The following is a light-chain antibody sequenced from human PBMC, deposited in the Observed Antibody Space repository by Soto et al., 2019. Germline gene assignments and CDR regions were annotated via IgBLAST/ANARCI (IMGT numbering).Light chain of an antibody. Sequence: TQSPASLSVSVGDRATISCRASQPLSNSLAWYQQTPGQIPNLLIYAASTMDTGVPARFSGGGSGTEFTLTISSLQSDDVAVYYCQQYTSSPLSFGGGNKVEI. CDR2: AAS. CDR1: QPLSNS. J-gene: IGKJ4*01. V-gene: IGKV3-15*01. CDR3: QQYTSSPLS.